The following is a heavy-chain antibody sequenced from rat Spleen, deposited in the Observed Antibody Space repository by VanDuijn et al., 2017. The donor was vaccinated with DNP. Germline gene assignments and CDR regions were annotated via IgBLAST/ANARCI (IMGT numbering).Heavy chain of an antibody. CDR3: ARRGHTAGLNWFAY. CDR1: GFTFSDYN. D-gene: IGHD1-9*01. J-gene: IGHJ3*01. V-gene: IGHV5-7*01. CDR2: ISYDGSTT. Sequence: EVQLVESGGGLVQPGRSLKLSCAASGFTFSDYNMAWVRQAPKKGLEWVATISYDGSTTYYQDSVKGRFTISRDNAKSTLYLQIDSLRSEDTATYYCARRGHTAGLNWFAYWGQGTLVTVSS.